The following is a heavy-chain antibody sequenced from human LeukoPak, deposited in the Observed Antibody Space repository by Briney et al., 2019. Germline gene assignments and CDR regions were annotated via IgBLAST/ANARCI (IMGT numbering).Heavy chain of an antibody. CDR2: IKNDGSST. CDR1: GITFSSYW. CDR3: ARERGAAIGY. Sequence: GGSLRLSCAASGITFSSYWMQWVRQAPGKGLVWVSRIKNDGSSTGHADSVKGRFTISRDNAKNTLYLQMNSLGAEDTAVYYCARERGAAIGYWGQGALVTVSS. D-gene: IGHD2-15*01. J-gene: IGHJ4*02. V-gene: IGHV3-74*01.